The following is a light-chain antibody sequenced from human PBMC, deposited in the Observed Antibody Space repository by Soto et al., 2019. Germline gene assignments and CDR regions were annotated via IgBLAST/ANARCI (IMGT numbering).Light chain of an antibody. Sequence: IQLTQSPASMSASVGDSVTITCRASQGITSYLAWYQQKPGQAPNLLIYGASTMQSGVPARFSGSGSGTDFTLTTNSLQAEDFAAYYCQQSRSYPPTFGGGTKVEIK. V-gene: IGKV1-9*01. CDR3: QQSRSYPPT. CDR2: GAS. J-gene: IGKJ4*01. CDR1: QGITSY.